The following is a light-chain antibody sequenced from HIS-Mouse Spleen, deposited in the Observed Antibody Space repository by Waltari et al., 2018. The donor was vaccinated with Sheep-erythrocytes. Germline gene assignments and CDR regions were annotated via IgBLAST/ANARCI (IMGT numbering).Light chain of an antibody. V-gene: IGLV2-8*01. J-gene: IGLJ3*02. Sequence: QSALTQPPSASGSPGQSVTISCTGTSSDVGGYNYVSWYQQHPGKAPKLMIYEVSKRPSGVPDRFSGSKAGNTASRTVSGLQAEDEADYYCCSYAGSSTPWVFGGGTKLTVL. CDR2: EVS. CDR3: CSYAGSSTPWV. CDR1: SSDVGGYNY.